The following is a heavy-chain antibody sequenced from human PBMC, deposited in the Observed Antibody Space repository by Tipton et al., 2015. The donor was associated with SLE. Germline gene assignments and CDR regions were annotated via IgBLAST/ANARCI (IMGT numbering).Heavy chain of an antibody. D-gene: IGHD1-26*01. CDR1: GGSISSFS. CDR3: ARHAGGVGATP. V-gene: IGHV4-59*08. Sequence: TLSLTCTVSGGSISSFSWTWIRQPPGKGLEWIGSIFYTGSTNYNPSLKSRVTMSVDRAENHFSLKLRSVTAADTAVYYCARHAGGVGATPWGQGTLVSVSS. J-gene: IGHJ5*02. CDR2: IFYTGST.